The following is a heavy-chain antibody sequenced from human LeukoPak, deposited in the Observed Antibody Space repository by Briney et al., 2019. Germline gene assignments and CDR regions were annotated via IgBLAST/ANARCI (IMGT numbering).Heavy chain of an antibody. CDR3: ARGEFGSSWSNAFDI. J-gene: IGHJ3*02. Sequence: SETLSLTCTVSGGSISSYYWSWIRQPPGKGLEWIGYIYYSGSTNYNPSLKSRVTISVDTSKNQFSLKLSSVTAADTAVYYCARGEFGSSWSNAFDIWGQGTMVTVSS. CDR1: GGSISSYY. V-gene: IGHV4-59*01. CDR2: IYYSGST. D-gene: IGHD6-13*01.